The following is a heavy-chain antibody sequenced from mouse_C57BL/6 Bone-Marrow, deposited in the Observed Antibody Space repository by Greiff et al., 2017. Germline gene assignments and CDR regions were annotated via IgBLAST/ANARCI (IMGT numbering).Heavy chain of an antibody. D-gene: IGHD2-5*01. Sequence: QVQLQQPGAELVKPGASVKMSCKASGYTFTRYWITWVKQRPGQGLEWIGDIYPGSGSTNSNEKFKSKATLTVDTSSSTAYMKLSSLTSEYSAVYYCARPYYSNYWYFDVWGTGTTVTVSS. CDR3: ARPYYSNYWYFDV. CDR1: GYTFTRYW. CDR2: IYPGSGST. J-gene: IGHJ1*03. V-gene: IGHV1-55*01.